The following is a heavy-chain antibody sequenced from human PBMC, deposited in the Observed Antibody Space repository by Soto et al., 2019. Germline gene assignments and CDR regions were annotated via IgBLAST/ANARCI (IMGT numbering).Heavy chain of an antibody. CDR3: ARGGGIAAAGTKNYYYYYMDV. CDR2: INHSGST. Sequence: PSETLSLTCAVYGGSFRGYYWSWIRQPPGKGLEWIGEINHSGSTNYNPSLKSRVTISVDTSKNQFSLKLSSVTAADTAVYYCARGGGIAAAGTKNYYYYYMDVWGKGTTVTVSS. CDR1: GGSFRGYY. J-gene: IGHJ6*03. D-gene: IGHD6-13*01. V-gene: IGHV4-34*01.